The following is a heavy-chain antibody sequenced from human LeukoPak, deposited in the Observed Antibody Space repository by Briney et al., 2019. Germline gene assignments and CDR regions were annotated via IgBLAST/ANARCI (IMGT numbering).Heavy chain of an antibody. J-gene: IGHJ4*02. CDR3: ARDRPTGASRLFVVQ. CDR2: ISSSSTNL. CDR1: GFTFSNHE. Sequence: PGGSLRLSCAASGFTFSNHEMNWVRQAPGKGLEWVSHISSSSTNLYYADSVRGRFTISRDNAKNSLSLVMKSLRAEDTAVYYCARDRPTGASRLFVVQWGQGTLVTVSS. D-gene: IGHD3-3*01. V-gene: IGHV3-48*03.